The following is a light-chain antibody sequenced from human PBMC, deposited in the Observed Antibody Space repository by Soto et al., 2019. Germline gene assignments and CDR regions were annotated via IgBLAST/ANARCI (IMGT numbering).Light chain of an antibody. Sequence: EIVLTQSPGTLSLSPGERATLSCRASQSVSSSYLAWYQQTPGQAPRLLIYGASSRATGIPDRFSGSGSGTDFPLTISRLEPEDFAVYYCQQYGSSRTFGQGTKVDIK. CDR1: QSVSSSY. J-gene: IGKJ1*01. V-gene: IGKV3-20*01. CDR2: GAS. CDR3: QQYGSSRT.